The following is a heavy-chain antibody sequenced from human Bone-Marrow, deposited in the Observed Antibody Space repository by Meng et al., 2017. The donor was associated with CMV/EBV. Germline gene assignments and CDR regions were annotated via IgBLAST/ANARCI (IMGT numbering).Heavy chain of an antibody. Sequence: SVKVSCKASGGTFSSYAISWVRQAPGKGLEWMGGIIPIFGTANYAQKFQGRVTITTDESTSTAYMELSSLRSEDTAVYYCATAAGTYYYYYGMDVWGQGTTVTVSS. CDR1: GGTFSSYA. CDR3: ATAAGTYYYYYGMDV. CDR2: IIPIFGTA. D-gene: IGHD6-13*01. V-gene: IGHV1-69*05. J-gene: IGHJ6*02.